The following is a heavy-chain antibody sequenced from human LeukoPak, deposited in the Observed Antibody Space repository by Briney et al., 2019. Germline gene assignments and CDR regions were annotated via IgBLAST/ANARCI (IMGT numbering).Heavy chain of an antibody. Sequence: SVKVSCKASGGTFSSYAISWVRQAPGQGLEWMGRIIPIFGIANCAQKFQGRVTITADKSTSTAYMELSSLRSEDTAVYYCAAQNSSSSYYYYGMDVWGQGTTVTVSS. CDR2: IIPIFGIA. D-gene: IGHD6-6*01. J-gene: IGHJ6*02. CDR3: AAQNSSSSYYYYGMDV. V-gene: IGHV1-69*04. CDR1: GGTFSSYA.